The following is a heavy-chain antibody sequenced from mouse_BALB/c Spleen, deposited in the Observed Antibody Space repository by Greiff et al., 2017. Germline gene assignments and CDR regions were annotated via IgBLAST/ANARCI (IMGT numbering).Heavy chain of an antibody. J-gene: IGHJ3*01. CDR3: ARVGDYRYDWFAY. CDR2: INPSTGYT. V-gene: IGHV1-7*01. Sequence: VQLQQSGAELAKPGASVKMSCKASGYTFTSYWMHWVKQRPGQGLEWIGYINPSTGYTEYNQKFKDKATLTADKSSSTAYMQLSSLTSEDSAVYYCARVGDYRYDWFAYWGQGTLVTVSA. D-gene: IGHD2-14*01. CDR1: GYTFTSYW.